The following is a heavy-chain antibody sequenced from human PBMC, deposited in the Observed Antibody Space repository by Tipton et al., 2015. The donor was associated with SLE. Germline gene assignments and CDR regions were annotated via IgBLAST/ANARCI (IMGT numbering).Heavy chain of an antibody. Sequence: TLSLTCTLYRGSFSGYSWSWIRQSPGRGLEWIGEFNHTGSTNYNPSIKSRVTISVETSKNLLSLKVTSVTAADAAIYYCARGVAGYYFYYYMDVWGKGTTVTISS. CDR3: ARGVAGYYFYYYMDV. CDR2: FNHTGST. V-gene: IGHV4-34*01. D-gene: IGHD2-15*01. J-gene: IGHJ6*03. CDR1: RGSFSGYS.